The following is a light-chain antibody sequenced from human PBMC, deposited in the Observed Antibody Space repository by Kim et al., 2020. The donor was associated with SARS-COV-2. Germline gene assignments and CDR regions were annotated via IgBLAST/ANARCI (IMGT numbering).Light chain of an antibody. Sequence: DIQMTQSPSTLSASVGDRVTLTCRASQNISNWLAWYQQKPGKAPKLLIYKSSSLEGGVPSRFSGSGSGTEFTLTISSLQPDDCAAYYCQQYNSFSPWMFGQGTKVDIK. CDR3: QQYNSFSPWM. V-gene: IGKV1-5*03. CDR2: KSS. CDR1: QNISNW. J-gene: IGKJ1*01.